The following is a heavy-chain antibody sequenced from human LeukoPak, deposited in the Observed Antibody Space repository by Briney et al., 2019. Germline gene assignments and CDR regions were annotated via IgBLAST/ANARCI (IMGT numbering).Heavy chain of an antibody. V-gene: IGHV4-34*01. CDR1: GFTFSSYS. CDR2: INHSRTT. D-gene: IGHD3-10*01. CDR3: ARDQTYSGSGIYTYFDY. Sequence: GSLRLSCAASGFTFSSYSMNWVRQAPGKGLEWIGGINHSRTTNYNPSLKSRVTISVDTSKNHFSLKLTSVTAADTAVYYCARDQTYSGSGIYTYFDYWGQGILVTVSS. J-gene: IGHJ4*02.